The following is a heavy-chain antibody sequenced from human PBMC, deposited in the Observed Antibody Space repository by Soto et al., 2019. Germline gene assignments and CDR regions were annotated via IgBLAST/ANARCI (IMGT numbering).Heavy chain of an antibody. V-gene: IGHV3-21*06. CDR2: ISRTRDYI. D-gene: IGHD3-3*01. CDR3: ARDLGGDTYYDFWSGHAPGDV. Sequence: GGSLRLSCAASGFTFTAYTMYWVRQPPGKGLEWVASISRTRDYIYYADSVKGRFTISRDNADNSLYLQMNTLRAEDTAVYYCARDLGGDTYYDFWSGHAPGDVWGQGTTVTGSS. CDR1: GFTFTAYT. J-gene: IGHJ6*02.